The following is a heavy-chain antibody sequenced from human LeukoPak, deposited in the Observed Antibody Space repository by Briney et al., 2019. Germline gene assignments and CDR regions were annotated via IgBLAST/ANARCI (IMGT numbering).Heavy chain of an antibody. CDR1: NDSISSGRYY. D-gene: IGHD5-24*01. Sequence: SRTLSLTCSVSNDSISSGRYYWIWIRQLAGKGLEWIGRIYTSGSTNYNPSLKSRVIISVDTSKNQFSLSLSSVTAADTAVYYCARDRTGWLQADYWGPGTLVTVSS. CDR2: IYTSGST. V-gene: IGHV4-61*02. J-gene: IGHJ4*02. CDR3: ARDRTGWLQADY.